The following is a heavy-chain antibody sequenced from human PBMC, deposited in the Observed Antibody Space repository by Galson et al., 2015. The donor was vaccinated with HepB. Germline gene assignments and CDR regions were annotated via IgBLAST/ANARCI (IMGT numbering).Heavy chain of an antibody. V-gene: IGHV3-21*01. CDR2: ISSDSDYI. CDR1: GFTFSTYS. J-gene: IGHJ4*02. Sequence: SLRLSCAASGFTFSTYSMTWVRQAPGKGLEWVSFISSDSDYIYDADSVKGRFTISRDNAKNSLYLQMNSLRAEDTAVYYCAKSRGVGAYRPFDYWGQGSLVTVSS. CDR3: AKSRGVGAYRPFDY. D-gene: IGHD3-16*01.